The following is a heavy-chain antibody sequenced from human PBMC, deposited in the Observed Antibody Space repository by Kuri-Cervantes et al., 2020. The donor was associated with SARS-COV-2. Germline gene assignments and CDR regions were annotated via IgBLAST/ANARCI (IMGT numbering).Heavy chain of an antibody. D-gene: IGHD6-13*01. CDR2: ISGSGGST. Sequence: ETLSLTCAASGFTFSSYAMSWVRQAPGKGLEWVSAISGSGGSTYYADSVKGRFTISRDNAKNSLYLQMNSLRAEDTAVYYCARDSEGSSWPNYYFDYWGQGTLVTVSS. CDR3: ARDSEGSSWPNYYFDY. CDR1: GFTFSSYA. J-gene: IGHJ4*02. V-gene: IGHV3-23*01.